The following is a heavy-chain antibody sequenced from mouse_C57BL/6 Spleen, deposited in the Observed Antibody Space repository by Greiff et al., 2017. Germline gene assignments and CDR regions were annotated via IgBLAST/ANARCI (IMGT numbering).Heavy chain of an antibody. J-gene: IGHJ2*01. D-gene: IGHD3-1*01. CDR1: GYAFTNYL. CDR2: INPGSGGT. CDR3: ARRGLGLPPND. V-gene: IGHV1-54*01. Sequence: QVHVKQSGAELVRPGTSVTVSCKASGYAFTNYLIEWVKQRPGQGLEWIGVINPGSGGTNYNEKFKGKATLTADKSSSTAYMQLSSLTSEDSAVYFCARRGLGLPPNDWGQGTTLTVSS.